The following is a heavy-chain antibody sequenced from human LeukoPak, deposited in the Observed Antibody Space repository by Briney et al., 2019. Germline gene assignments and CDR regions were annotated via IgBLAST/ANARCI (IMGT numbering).Heavy chain of an antibody. CDR1: SGSIDNEH. CDR3: VSLLFGGAGRGN. V-gene: IGHV4-59*12. D-gene: IGHD3-3*01. CDR2: TLYGGSN. Sequence: PSETLSLTCSVSSGSIDNEHWCWVRQPPGKGLEWIGHTLYGGSNKFNPSLKSRVTISVDRSKNQFSLTLISVTAADTAVYYCVSLLFGGAGRGNWGRGSLVTVSS. J-gene: IGHJ4*02.